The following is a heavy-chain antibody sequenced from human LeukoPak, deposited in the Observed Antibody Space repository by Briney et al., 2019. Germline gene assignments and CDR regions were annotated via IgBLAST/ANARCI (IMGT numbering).Heavy chain of an antibody. V-gene: IGHV3-7*01. D-gene: IGHD2-2*01. CDR2: IKLDGSEN. CDR3: ARDDRAVVGLPAPDY. CDR1: GFTFSSYA. Sequence: TGGSLRLSCAASGFTFSSYAMSWVRQAPGKGLEWVATIKLDGSENYYVDSVKGRFTISRDNSKNSLYLQMNSLRAEDTAVYYCARDDRAVVGLPAPDYWGQGTLVTVSS. J-gene: IGHJ4*02.